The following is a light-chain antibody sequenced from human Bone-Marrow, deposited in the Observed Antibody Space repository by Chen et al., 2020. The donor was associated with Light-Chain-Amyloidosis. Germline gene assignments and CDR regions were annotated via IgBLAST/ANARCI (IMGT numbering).Light chain of an antibody. CDR2: RDT. V-gene: IGLV3-25*03. CDR3: QSADSSGTYEVI. J-gene: IGLJ2*01. Sequence: SYERTQPPSVSVSPGQTARITCSGDDLPTKYAYWYQQKPGQAPVLVIHRDTERPSGISERFSGSSSGTPATLTISGVQAEDEPYYHCQSADSSGTYEVIFGGGTKLPVL. CDR1: DLPTKY.